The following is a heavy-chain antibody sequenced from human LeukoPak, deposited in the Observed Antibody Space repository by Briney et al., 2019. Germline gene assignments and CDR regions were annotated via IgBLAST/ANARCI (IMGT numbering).Heavy chain of an antibody. D-gene: IGHD6-13*01. V-gene: IGHV1-24*01. Sequence: ASVKVSCKVSGYTLTELSMHWVRQAPGKGLEWMGGFDPEDGETIYAQKFQGRVTMTEDTSTDTAYMELSSLRSEDTAVYYCATIRFMDSSSQSEYFQHWGQGTLVTVSS. J-gene: IGHJ1*01. CDR3: ATIRFMDSSSQSEYFQH. CDR2: FDPEDGET. CDR1: GYTLTELS.